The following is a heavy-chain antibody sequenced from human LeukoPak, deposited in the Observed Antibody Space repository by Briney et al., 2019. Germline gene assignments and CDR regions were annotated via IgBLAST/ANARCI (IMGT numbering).Heavy chain of an antibody. J-gene: IGHJ3*02. D-gene: IGHD3-10*01. CDR1: GGTFSDHV. Sequence: ASVKVSCKASGGTFSDHVISWVRQAPGQGLEWMGRILPMLGITNSAQKFQGRVTITADKSTSTAYMELSSLRSEDTAVYYCARGGASGGHALDIWGQGTMVTVSP. CDR3: ARGGASGGHALDI. CDR2: ILPMLGIT. V-gene: IGHV1-69*04.